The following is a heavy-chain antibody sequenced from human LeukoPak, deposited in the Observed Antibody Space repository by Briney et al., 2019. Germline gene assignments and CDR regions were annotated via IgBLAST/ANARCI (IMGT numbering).Heavy chain of an antibody. J-gene: IGHJ4*02. V-gene: IGHV3-7*04. D-gene: IGHD5-24*01. CDR1: GFPFSSYW. Sequence: GGSLRLSSVASGFPFSSYWMTWVRQAPGKGLEWVANIKQDGSKKSYVDSVKGRFTISRDNAKTSLYLQMNSLRAEDTAIYYCTRVGYIDEGIDYWGQGTLVTVSS. CDR2: IKQDGSKK. CDR3: TRVGYIDEGIDY.